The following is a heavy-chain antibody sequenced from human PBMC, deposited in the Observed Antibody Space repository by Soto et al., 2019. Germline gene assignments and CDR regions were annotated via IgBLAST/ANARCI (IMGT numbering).Heavy chain of an antibody. CDR1: GYSFTSYW. CDR3: ASLGGNYDSSGYYYYYGMDV. CDR2: IDPSDSYT. J-gene: IGHJ6*02. D-gene: IGHD3-22*01. Sequence: PGESLKISCKGSGYSFTSYWISWVRQMPGKGLEWMGRIDPSDSYTNYSPSFQGHVTISADGSISTAYLQWSSLKASDTAMYYCASLGGNYDSSGYYYYYGMDVWGQGTTVTVSS. V-gene: IGHV5-10-1*01.